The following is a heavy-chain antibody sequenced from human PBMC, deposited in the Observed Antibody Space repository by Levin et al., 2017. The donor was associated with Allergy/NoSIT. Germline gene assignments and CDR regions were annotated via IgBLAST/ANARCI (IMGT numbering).Heavy chain of an antibody. CDR2: IYHSGST. Sequence: SQTLSLTCAVSGGSISSGGYSWSWIRQPPGKGLEWIGYIYHSGSTYYNPSLKSRVTISVDRSKNQFSLKLSSVTAADTAVYYCARGVGDGSGSYSPSGFDYWGQGTLVTVSS. CDR1: GGSISSGGYS. CDR3: ARGVGDGSGSYSPSGFDY. V-gene: IGHV4-30-2*01. D-gene: IGHD3-10*01. J-gene: IGHJ4*02.